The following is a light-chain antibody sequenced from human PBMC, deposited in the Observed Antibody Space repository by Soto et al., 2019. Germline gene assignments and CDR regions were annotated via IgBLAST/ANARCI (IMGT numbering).Light chain of an antibody. CDR1: QSVTSNF. J-gene: IGKJ1*01. V-gene: IGKV3-20*01. CDR2: GAS. CDR3: QQYDSSPKWT. Sequence: EIVLTQSPGTLSLSPGERATLSCRASQSVTSNFLAWYMQKPGQAPRLLIFGASTRVTGIPDRFSGSGSGTDFTLTISRLEPEDFAVYFCQQYDSSPKWTFGQGTKVEIK.